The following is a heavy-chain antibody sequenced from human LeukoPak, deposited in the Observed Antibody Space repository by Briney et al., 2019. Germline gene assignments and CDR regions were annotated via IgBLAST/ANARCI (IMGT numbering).Heavy chain of an antibody. Sequence: GGSLRLSCAASGYSFSSYWMSWVCPAPRKGLEWVANIKQDGSEKYYVDSVKGRFTISRDNAKNSLYLQMNSLRAEDTAVYYCASPANDLPYYYYMDVWGKGTTVTVSS. CDR3: ASPANDLPYYYYMDV. J-gene: IGHJ6*03. CDR2: IKQDGSEK. D-gene: IGHD1-1*01. CDR1: GYSFSSYW. V-gene: IGHV3-7*01.